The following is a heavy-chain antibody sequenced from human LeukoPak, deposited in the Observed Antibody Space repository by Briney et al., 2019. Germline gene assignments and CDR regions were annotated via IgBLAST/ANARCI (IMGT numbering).Heavy chain of an antibody. CDR3: ARDAVSTTTAXGIDY. D-gene: IGHD5/OR15-5a*01. CDR1: GYTFTNYG. CDR2: ISAYSGYT. J-gene: IGHJ4*02. V-gene: IGHV1-18*01. Sequence: ASVKVSCKASGYTFTNYGISWVRQAPGQGLEWMGWISAYSGYTHYAQKIQGRVTVTTEASTSTAYMELRSLTSYDTAVYYCARDAVSTTTAXGIDYWGQGXLVTVSS.